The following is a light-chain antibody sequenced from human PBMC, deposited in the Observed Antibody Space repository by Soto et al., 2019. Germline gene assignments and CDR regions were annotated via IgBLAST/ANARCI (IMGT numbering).Light chain of an antibody. V-gene: IGKV1-5*01. Sequence: DIQMTQSPSTLSASVGDRVTITCRASQTISSWLAWYQQKPGKAPNLLIYDASTLHTGVPSRFSGSGSGTEFTLTISSLQPEDFATYYCQQLNSYLITFGQGTRLEIK. J-gene: IGKJ5*01. CDR2: DAS. CDR1: QTISSW. CDR3: QQLNSYLIT.